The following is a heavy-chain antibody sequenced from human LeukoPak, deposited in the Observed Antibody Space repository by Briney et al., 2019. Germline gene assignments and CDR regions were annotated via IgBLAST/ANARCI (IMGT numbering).Heavy chain of an antibody. J-gene: IGHJ6*03. Sequence: PGRSLRLSCAASGFTFDDYAMHWVRQAPGKGLEWVSGISWNSGSIVYADSVKGRFTISRDNAKNSLYLQMNSLRAEDTALYYCAKIAAAGTSYYYYYYYMDVWGKGTTVTVSS. CDR2: ISWNSGSI. CDR3: AKIAAAGTSYYYYYYYMDV. V-gene: IGHV3-9*01. D-gene: IGHD6-13*01. CDR1: GFTFDDYA.